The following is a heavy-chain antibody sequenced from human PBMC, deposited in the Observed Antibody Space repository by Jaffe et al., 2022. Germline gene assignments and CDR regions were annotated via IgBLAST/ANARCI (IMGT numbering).Heavy chain of an antibody. V-gene: IGHV5-51*03. CDR1: GYSFTSYW. D-gene: IGHD5-18*01. Sequence: EVQLVQSGAEVKKPGESLKISCKGSGYSFTSYWIGWVRQMPGKGLEWMGIIYPGDSDTRYSPSFQGQVTISADKSISTAYLQWSSLKASDTAMYYCARVDTAMVSHYYYYMDVWGKGTTVTVSS. J-gene: IGHJ6*03. CDR2: IYPGDSDT. CDR3: ARVDTAMVSHYYYYMDV.